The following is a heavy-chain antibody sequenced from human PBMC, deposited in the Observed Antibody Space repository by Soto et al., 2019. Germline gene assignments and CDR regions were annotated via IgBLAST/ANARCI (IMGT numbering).Heavy chain of an antibody. J-gene: IGHJ6*02. D-gene: IGHD5-18*01. Sequence: QAQLVLSGAEVKKPGASVKVSCKASGYTFYSHSISWVRQAPGQGLEWMGRISADNINTKYAQKFRGRVTMTTDTSTSTVYMELRNLRSDDTAVYYCARCIQEDYYYGMDVWGQGTTVTVSS. CDR1: GYTFYSHS. V-gene: IGHV1-18*01. CDR3: ARCIQEDYYYGMDV. CDR2: ISADNINT.